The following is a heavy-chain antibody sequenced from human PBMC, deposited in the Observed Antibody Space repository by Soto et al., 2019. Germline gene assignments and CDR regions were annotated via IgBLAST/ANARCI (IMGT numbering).Heavy chain of an antibody. Sequence: EVQLVESGGGLVQPGGSLRLACAASGLTVSSNFMSWVRQAPGTGLEWVSVIYSGGDTYYADSVRGRFTISRDNSKNTLYLQLDTLRPEDTAIYYGARRVAVPGGLYFDYWGQGTLVTVSS. J-gene: IGHJ4*02. CDR1: GLTVSSNF. CDR3: ARRVAVPGGLYFDY. D-gene: IGHD6-19*01. V-gene: IGHV3-53*04. CDR2: IYSGGDT.